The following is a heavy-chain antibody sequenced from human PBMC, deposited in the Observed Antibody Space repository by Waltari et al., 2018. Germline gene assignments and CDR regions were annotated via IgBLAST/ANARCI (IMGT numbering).Heavy chain of an antibody. D-gene: IGHD6-19*01. Sequence: QLQLQESGPGLVKPSETLSFTCTVSGGSISSSSYYWGWIRQPPGKGLEWIGSIYYSGSTYSHPSLKRRVTISVDTSKNQFSLKLSSVTAADTAVYYCATKRESSASGFDYWGQGTLVTVSS. CDR2: IYYSGST. CDR1: GGSISSSSYY. V-gene: IGHV4-39*01. CDR3: ATKRESSASGFDY. J-gene: IGHJ4*02.